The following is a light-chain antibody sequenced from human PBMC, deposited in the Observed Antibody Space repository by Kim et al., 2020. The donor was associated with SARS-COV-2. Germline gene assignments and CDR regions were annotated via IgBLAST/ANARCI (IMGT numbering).Light chain of an antibody. CDR2: DVS. J-gene: IGLJ2*01. V-gene: IGLV2-14*01. Sequence: QSALTQPAAVSGTPGQSITISCTGTSSDVGGYNYVSWYQQHPRKAPNLMIYDVSKRPSGVSNRSSGSKSDNTASLTISGLQAEDEADYYCSSYTSSSTVVFVGGTQLTVL. CDR3: SSYTSSSTVV. CDR1: SSDVGGYNY.